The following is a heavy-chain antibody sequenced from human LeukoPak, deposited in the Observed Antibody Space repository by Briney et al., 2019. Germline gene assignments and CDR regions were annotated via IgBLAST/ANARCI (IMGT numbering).Heavy chain of an antibody. J-gene: IGHJ4*02. CDR1: GFSFSTYG. Sequence: GGSLTLSCAASGFSFSTYGFHWVRQAPGKGLEWVTFIRFDGGKKNYADSVKGRFTISRDSSKNILYLQMNNLRAEDTAVYYCARGPSGYHNTGGQGTLVTVSS. CDR2: IRFDGGKK. CDR3: ARGPSGYHNT. V-gene: IGHV3-30*02. D-gene: IGHD5-12*01.